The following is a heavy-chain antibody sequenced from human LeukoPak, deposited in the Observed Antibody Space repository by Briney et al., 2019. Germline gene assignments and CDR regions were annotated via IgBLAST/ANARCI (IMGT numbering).Heavy chain of an antibody. CDR1: GGSISSYY. V-gene: IGHV4-4*08. D-gene: IGHD3-10*01. J-gene: IGHJ4*02. Sequence: PSETLSLTCTVSGGSISSYYWSWIRQPPGKGLEWIGRIYTSGSTNYNPSLKSRVTISVDTSKNQFSLKLSSVTAADTAVYYCARGSKDYYGSGSYYNPEDYWGQGTLVTVSS. CDR3: ARGSKDYYGSGSYYNPEDY. CDR2: IYTSGST.